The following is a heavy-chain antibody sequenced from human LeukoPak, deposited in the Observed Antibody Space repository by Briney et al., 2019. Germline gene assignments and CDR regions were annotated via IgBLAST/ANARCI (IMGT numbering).Heavy chain of an antibody. CDR1: GGPISSYY. D-gene: IGHD2-15*01. Sequence: PSETLSLTCTVSGGPISSYYWSWIPQPPGKGLEWIGYIYYSWSTNYHPSLQSPIPISVKPSQNQFSLKLSSVTAAETAVYYCARVFGYCSGGSCDNYFDYWGQGTLVTVSS. V-gene: IGHV4-59*01. J-gene: IGHJ4*02. CDR2: IYYSWST. CDR3: ARVFGYCSGGSCDNYFDY.